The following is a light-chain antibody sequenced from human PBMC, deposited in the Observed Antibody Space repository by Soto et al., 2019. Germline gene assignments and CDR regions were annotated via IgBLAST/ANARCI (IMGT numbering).Light chain of an antibody. J-gene: IGLJ1*01. CDR2: DVS. Sequence: ALTQPASVSGSPGQSITISCTETSSDVGGYNYVSWYQQHPGKAPKLMIYDVSNRPSGVSNRFSGSKSGNTASLTISGLQFDDEADYYCSSYTSSSTLVFGTGTKVTVL. V-gene: IGLV2-14*01. CDR3: SSYTSSSTLV. CDR1: SSDVGGYNY.